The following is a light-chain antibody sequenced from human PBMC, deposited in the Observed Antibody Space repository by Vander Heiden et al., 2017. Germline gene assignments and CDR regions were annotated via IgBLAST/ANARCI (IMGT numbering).Light chain of an antibody. CDR2: GAS. CDR3: KQHKKSPWT. CDR1: QSSLDRDDGNTY. V-gene: IGKV2-40*01. J-gene: IGKJ1*01. Sequence: DIVMTQTPPSLPVPPGEPASIACRSSQSSLDRDDGNTYLDWYQQKPGQSPKLLIYGASNRASGVPDRFSGSGSGTDFTLKISRVEAEDVGVYYCKQHKKSPWTFGQGTKVEIK.